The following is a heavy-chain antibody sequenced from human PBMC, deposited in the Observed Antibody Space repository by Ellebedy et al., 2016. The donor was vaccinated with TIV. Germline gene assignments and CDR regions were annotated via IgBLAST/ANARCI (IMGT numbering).Heavy chain of an antibody. CDR2: FSGRGGII. J-gene: IGHJ4*02. V-gene: IGHV3-11*01. CDR1: GFSFSDYY. CDR3: ARGSYYFDP. Sequence: GGSLRLXXVASGFSFSDYYMNWVRQVPGKRLEWISYFSGRGGIISYADSVKGRFTISRDNAQDTLFLHMSSLRAEDSAVYYCARGSYYFDPWGQGTLVTVSS.